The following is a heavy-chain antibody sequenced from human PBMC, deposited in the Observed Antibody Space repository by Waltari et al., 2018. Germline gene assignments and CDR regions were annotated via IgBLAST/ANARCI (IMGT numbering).Heavy chain of an antibody. D-gene: IGHD2-2*01. Sequence: EVQLVESGGGLVKPGGSLRLSCAASGFNFFDTWMTWVRQAPGKGMERVGRIKRSSDGGAAEYAAPVNGRFIISRDDSSSTLYLQMNSLKSEDTAVYYCITDPANAYVRWFDPWGQGTLVTVSS. CDR2: IKRSSDGGAA. CDR3: ITDPANAYVRWFDP. CDR1: GFNFFDTW. J-gene: IGHJ5*02. V-gene: IGHV3-15*01.